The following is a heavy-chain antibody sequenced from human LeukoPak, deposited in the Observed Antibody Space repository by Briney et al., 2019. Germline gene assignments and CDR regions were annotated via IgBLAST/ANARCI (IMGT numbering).Heavy chain of an antibody. Sequence: ASVKVSCKASGYTFTGYYMHWVRQAPGQGLEWMGWINPNSGGTNYARKFQGRVTMTRDTSISTAYMELSRLRSDDTAVYYCAREKSRGVEYYYGMDVWGQGTTVTVSS. J-gene: IGHJ6*02. D-gene: IGHD3-10*01. CDR1: GYTFTGYY. CDR3: AREKSRGVEYYYGMDV. V-gene: IGHV1-2*02. CDR2: INPNSGGT.